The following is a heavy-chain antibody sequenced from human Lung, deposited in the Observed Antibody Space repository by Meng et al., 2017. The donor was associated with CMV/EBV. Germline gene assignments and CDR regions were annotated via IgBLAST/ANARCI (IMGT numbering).Heavy chain of an antibody. J-gene: IGHJ6*02. V-gene: IGHV3-11*01. CDR2: ISSSGTTI. CDR3: AREPFFWGAAPLPPRNGLAV. CDR1: GFTFSDYF. Sequence: GGSLRLSCAASGFTFSDYFMSWIRQAPGKGLEWVSYISSSGTTIYYADSVKGRFTISRDNGKSSLFLQMNSLRVEDTAVYYCAREPFFWGAAPLPPRNGLAVWGQGTAVTVSS. D-gene: IGHD3-3*02.